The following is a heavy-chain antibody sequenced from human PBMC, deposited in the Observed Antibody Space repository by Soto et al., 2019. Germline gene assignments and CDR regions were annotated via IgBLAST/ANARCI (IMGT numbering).Heavy chain of an antibody. Sequence: GGSLRLSCAASGFTVSSNYMSWVRQAPGKGLEWVSVIYSGGSTYYADSVKGRFTISRDNSKNTLYLQMNSLRAEDTAVYYCARVEGAQWLVPYVDYWGQGTLVTISS. J-gene: IGHJ4*02. V-gene: IGHV3-66*01. CDR1: GFTVSSNY. CDR2: IYSGGST. CDR3: ARVEGAQWLVPYVDY. D-gene: IGHD6-19*01.